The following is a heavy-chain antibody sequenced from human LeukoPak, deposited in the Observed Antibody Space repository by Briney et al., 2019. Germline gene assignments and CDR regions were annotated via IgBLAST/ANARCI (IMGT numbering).Heavy chain of an antibody. CDR3: TTDLNLELIVVVPAASG. V-gene: IGHV3-30*02. CDR2: IRYDGSNK. Sequence: PGGSLRLSCAASGFTFSSYGMHWVRQAPGKGLEWEAFIRYDGSNKYYADSVKGRFTISRDNSKNTLYLQMNSLRAEDTAVYYCTTDLNLELIVVVPAASGWGPGTLVTVSS. D-gene: IGHD2-2*01. J-gene: IGHJ4*02. CDR1: GFTFSSYG.